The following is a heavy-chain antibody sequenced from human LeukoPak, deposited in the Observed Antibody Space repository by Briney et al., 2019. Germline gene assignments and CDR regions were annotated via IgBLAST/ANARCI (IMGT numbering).Heavy chain of an antibody. D-gene: IGHD6-19*01. Sequence: GGSLRLSCAASGFTFSSYSMNWVRQAPGKGLEWVSSISSSSSYVYYADSVKGRFTISRDNAKNSLYLQMNSLRAEDTAVYYCARESKRYSSGWYRRADGDFDYWGQGTLVTVS. CDR2: ISSSSSYV. CDR1: GFTFSSYS. V-gene: IGHV3-21*01. J-gene: IGHJ4*02. CDR3: ARESKRYSSGWYRRADGDFDY.